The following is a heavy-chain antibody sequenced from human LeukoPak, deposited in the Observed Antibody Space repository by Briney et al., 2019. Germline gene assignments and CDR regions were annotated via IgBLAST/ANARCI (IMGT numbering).Heavy chain of an antibody. D-gene: IGHD3-22*01. V-gene: IGHV3-9*01. CDR1: GFTFDDYA. J-gene: IGHJ4*02. CDR3: ARDQYYYDSSGCPGY. CDR2: ISWNSGSI. Sequence: GGSLRLSCAASGFTFDDYAMHWVRQAPGKGLEWVSGISWNSGSIGYADSVKGRFTISRDNAKNSLYLQMNSLRAEDTAVYYCARDQYYYDSSGCPGYWGQGTLVTVSS.